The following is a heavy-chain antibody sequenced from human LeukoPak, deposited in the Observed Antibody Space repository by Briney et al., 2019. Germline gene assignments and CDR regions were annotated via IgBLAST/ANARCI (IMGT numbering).Heavy chain of an antibody. Sequence: GASVKVSCKASGYTLTGYYMHWVRQAPEQGLEWMGWINPNSGGTNYAQKFQGRVTMTRDTSISTAYMELSRLRSDDTAVCYCARDDCSGGSCYSEFDYWGQGTLVTVSS. J-gene: IGHJ4*02. V-gene: IGHV1-2*02. CDR1: GYTLTGYY. CDR3: ARDDCSGGSCYSEFDY. CDR2: INPNSGGT. D-gene: IGHD2-15*01.